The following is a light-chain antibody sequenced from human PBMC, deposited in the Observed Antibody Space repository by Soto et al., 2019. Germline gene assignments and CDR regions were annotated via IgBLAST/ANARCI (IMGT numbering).Light chain of an antibody. CDR3: QKFNTAPLT. V-gene: IGKV1-27*01. CDR2: SAS. J-gene: IGKJ5*01. Sequence: DIQMTQSPSSLSASVGDRVTITCRASQDISVYLAWYQQKPGKVPKLLIYSASTLQSGVPYRFSGSGSGTDFTLTIRSLKPEDVATYYCQKFNTAPLTFGQGTLLEIK. CDR1: QDISVY.